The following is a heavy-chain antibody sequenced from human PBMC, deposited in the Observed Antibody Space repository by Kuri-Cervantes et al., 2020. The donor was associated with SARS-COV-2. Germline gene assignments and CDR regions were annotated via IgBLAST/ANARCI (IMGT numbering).Heavy chain of an antibody. CDR3: ARDTYYYGSGSSDHEGYYYYGMDV. Sequence: SVKVSCKASGGTLSTYGITWVRQAPGQGLEWMGGIIPIFGTANYAQKFQGRVKITADEFTSTAYMELSSLRSEDTAVYYCARDTYYYGSGSSDHEGYYYYGMDVWGQGTTVTVSS. D-gene: IGHD3-10*01. CDR2: IIPIFGTA. J-gene: IGHJ6*02. V-gene: IGHV1-69*13. CDR1: GGTLSTYG.